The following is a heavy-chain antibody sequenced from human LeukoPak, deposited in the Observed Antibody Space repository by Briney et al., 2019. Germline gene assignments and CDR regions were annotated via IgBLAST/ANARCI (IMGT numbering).Heavy chain of an antibody. V-gene: IGHV1-69*04. Sequence: GASVKVSCKASGGTFSSYAISWVRQAPGQGLEWMGRIIPILGIANYAQKFQGRVTITADKSTSTAYMELNSLRAEDTAVYYCAKEGGVGAPDDWGYWGQGTLVTVSS. D-gene: IGHD1-26*01. CDR3: AKEGGVGAPDDWGY. J-gene: IGHJ4*02. CDR1: GGTFSSYA. CDR2: IIPILGIA.